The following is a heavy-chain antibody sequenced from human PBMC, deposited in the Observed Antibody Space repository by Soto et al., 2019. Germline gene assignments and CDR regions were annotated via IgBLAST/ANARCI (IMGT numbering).Heavy chain of an antibody. CDR2: IYWNDDK. V-gene: IGHV2-5*01. Sequence: GPTLVNPTQSLTLTCTFSGFSLSTSGVCVGWIRQPPGKALEWLALIYWNDDKRYSPSLKSRLTITKDTSKNQVVLTMTNMDPVDTATYYCALDETTPPFGYWGQGTLVTVSS. CDR3: ALDETTPPFGY. CDR1: GFSLSTSGVC. D-gene: IGHD2-15*01. J-gene: IGHJ4*02.